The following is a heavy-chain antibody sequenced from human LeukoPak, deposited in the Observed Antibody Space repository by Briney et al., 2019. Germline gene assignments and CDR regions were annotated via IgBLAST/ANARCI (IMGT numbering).Heavy chain of an antibody. CDR2: IIPIFGTA. CDR3: ARASSDYVWGSYRSPYYYYGMDV. J-gene: IGHJ6*04. V-gene: IGHV1-69*06. CDR1: GGTFSSYA. D-gene: IGHD3-16*02. Sequence: ASVKVSCKASGGTFSSYAISSVRQAPGQGLEWMGGIIPIFGTANYAQKFQGRVTITADKSTSTAYMELSSLRSEDTAVYYCARASSDYVWGSYRSPYYYYGMDVWGKGTTVTVSS.